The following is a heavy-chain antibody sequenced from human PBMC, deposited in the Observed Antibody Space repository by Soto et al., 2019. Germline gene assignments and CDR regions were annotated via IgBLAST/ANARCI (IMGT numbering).Heavy chain of an antibody. D-gene: IGHD7-27*01. CDR2: IWYDGSNT. J-gene: IGHJ4*02. CDR3: VRDLLGSGGHFDY. V-gene: IGHV3-33*01. CDR1: GFIFSIFG. Sequence: PGGSLRLSCAASGFIFSIFGMHWVRQAPCKGLEWVAHIWYDGSNTYYADSVKGRFTISRDNSRNTLYLQMNSPRAEDTAVYHCVRDLLGSGGHFDYWGQGTPVTVSS.